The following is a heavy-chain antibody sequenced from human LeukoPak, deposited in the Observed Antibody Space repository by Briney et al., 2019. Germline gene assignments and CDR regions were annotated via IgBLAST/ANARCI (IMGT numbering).Heavy chain of an antibody. CDR3: ARDSGTTGEVKFDP. CDR2: ISGSGTI. D-gene: IGHD3-10*01. Sequence: PSETLSLTCTVSGYSISSGYYWSWIRQPAGKGLEWIGRISGSGTITYNPALRSRLSISIDTSKNQFSLKLMSVTAADTAVYYCARDSGTTGEVKFDPWGQGTLVTVSS. CDR1: GYSISSGYY. J-gene: IGHJ5*02. V-gene: IGHV4-4*07.